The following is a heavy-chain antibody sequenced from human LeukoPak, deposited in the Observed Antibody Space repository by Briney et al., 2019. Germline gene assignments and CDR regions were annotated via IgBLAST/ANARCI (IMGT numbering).Heavy chain of an antibody. D-gene: IGHD1-26*01. CDR2: ISGSGDST. Sequence: ETGGSLRLSCTASGFTLRSYDMRGVRQATGKGVEGVSDISGSGDSTYYADLVKRRFPISRDNSKTTLYLQMNSLRAEDTAVYYCGTDRWSGSYEGGDYWGQGTLVTVSS. V-gene: IGHV3-23*01. J-gene: IGHJ4*02. CDR1: GFTLRSYD. CDR3: GTDRWSGSYEGGDY.